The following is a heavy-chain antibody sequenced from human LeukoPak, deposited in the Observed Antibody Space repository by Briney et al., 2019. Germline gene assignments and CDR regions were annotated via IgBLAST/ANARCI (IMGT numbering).Heavy chain of an antibody. Sequence: ASVKVSCKASGCTFTSYGISWVRQAPGQGLEWMGWISAYNGNTNYAQKLQGRVTMTTDTSTSTAYMELRSLRSDDTAVYYCARVGGSSSWSLDYYFDYWGQGTLVTVSS. V-gene: IGHV1-18*01. CDR3: ARVGGSSSWSLDYYFDY. J-gene: IGHJ4*02. D-gene: IGHD6-13*01. CDR1: GCTFTSYG. CDR2: ISAYNGNT.